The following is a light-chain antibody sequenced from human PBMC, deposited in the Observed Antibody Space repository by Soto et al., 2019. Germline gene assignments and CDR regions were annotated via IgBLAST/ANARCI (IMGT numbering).Light chain of an antibody. CDR2: NAS. CDR1: RTISNY. Sequence: DIQMTQSTSSLSASVGDRVTITCRASRTISNYLNWYQQKPGKAPTLLFYNASSLQSGVPSRFSGSGSETLFTLTITSLQPEDFATYFCQQNYTMPWTFGQGTKVEI. J-gene: IGKJ1*01. CDR3: QQNYTMPWT. V-gene: IGKV1-39*01.